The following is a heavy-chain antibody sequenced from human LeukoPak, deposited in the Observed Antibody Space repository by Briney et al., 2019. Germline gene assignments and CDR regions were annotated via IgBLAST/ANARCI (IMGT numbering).Heavy chain of an antibody. CDR3: ARGQGGNYYLNYFDY. J-gene: IGHJ4*02. CDR2: FYYSGST. Sequence: SETLSLTCTVSGGSMNNYYWSWIRQPPGKGLEWIGHFYYSGSTNYNPSLKSRVTISVDTSRNQFSLKLTSVTAADTAVYYCARGQGGNYYLNYFDYWGQGALVTVSS. CDR1: GGSMNNYY. V-gene: IGHV4-59*01. D-gene: IGHD1-26*01.